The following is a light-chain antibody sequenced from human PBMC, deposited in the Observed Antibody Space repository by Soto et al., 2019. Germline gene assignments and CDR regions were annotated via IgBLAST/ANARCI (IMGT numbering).Light chain of an antibody. CDR2: EVS. J-gene: IGLJ3*02. Sequence: QSALTQPASVSGSPGQSITISCTGTRSDVGGYNSVCWHQQHPGKAPKLIIYEVSNRPSGISDRFSASKSGNTASLTISGIQADDEADYYCSSFTTTNTWVFGGGNKLTVL. CDR3: SSFTTTNTWV. CDR1: RSDVGGYNS. V-gene: IGLV2-14*01.